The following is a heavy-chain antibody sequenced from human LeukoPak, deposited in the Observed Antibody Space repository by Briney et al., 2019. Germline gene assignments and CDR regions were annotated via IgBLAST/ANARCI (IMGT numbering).Heavy chain of an antibody. CDR2: ISYDGSNK. V-gene: IGHV3-30*04. D-gene: IGHD3-16*01. CDR1: GFTFSINA. CDR3: ARGFDYVWGSLPGAFDI. J-gene: IGHJ3*02. Sequence: GGSLRLSCAASGFTFSINAMHWVRQAPGKGLEWVAVISYDGSNKYYADSVKGRFTISRDNSKNTLYLQMNSLRAEDTAVYYCARGFDYVWGSLPGAFDIWGQGTMVTVPS.